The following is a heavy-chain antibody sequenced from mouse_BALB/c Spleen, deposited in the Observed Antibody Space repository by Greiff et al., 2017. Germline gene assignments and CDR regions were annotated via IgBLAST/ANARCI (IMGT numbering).Heavy chain of an antibody. D-gene: IGHD3-2*01. CDR3: ARYDCSGLAY. Sequence: EVKLMESGGGLVQPGGSRKLSCAASGFTFSSFGMHWVRQAPEKGLEWVAYISSGSSTIYYADTVKGRFTISRDNPKNTLFLQMTSLRSEDTAMYYCARYDCSGLAYWGQGTLVTVSA. CDR2: ISSGSSTI. V-gene: IGHV5-17*02. J-gene: IGHJ3*01. CDR1: GFTFSSFG.